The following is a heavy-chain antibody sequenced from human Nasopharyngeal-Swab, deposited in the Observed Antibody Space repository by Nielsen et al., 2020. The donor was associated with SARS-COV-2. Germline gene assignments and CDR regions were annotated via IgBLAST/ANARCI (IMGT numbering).Heavy chain of an antibody. CDR3: ARGRGSGSYYRGNWFDP. J-gene: IGHJ5*02. D-gene: IGHD3-10*01. CDR1: GYTFSSYE. Sequence: ASVQVSCKASGYTFSSYEINWVRQATAQGLEGMGWMNPDSGNTGYAQKFQGRVTMTRNTSINTVYMELSSLRAEDTAVYYCARGRGSGSYYRGNWFDPWGQGTLVTVSS. CDR2: MNPDSGNT. V-gene: IGHV1-8*01.